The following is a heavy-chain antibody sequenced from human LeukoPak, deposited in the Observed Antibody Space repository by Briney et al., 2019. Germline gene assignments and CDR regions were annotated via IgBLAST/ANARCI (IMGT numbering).Heavy chain of an antibody. V-gene: IGHV1-18*01. CDR3: ARDRVGAGESAFDI. D-gene: IGHD1-26*01. Sequence: ASVKVSCKASGYTFTNYGISWVRQAPGQGLEWMGWISAYNGYTDYAQKFQFRVTMTTDESTSTAYMELSSLRSEDTAVYYCARDRVGAGESAFDIWGQGTMVTVSS. CDR1: GYTFTNYG. CDR2: ISAYNGYT. J-gene: IGHJ3*02.